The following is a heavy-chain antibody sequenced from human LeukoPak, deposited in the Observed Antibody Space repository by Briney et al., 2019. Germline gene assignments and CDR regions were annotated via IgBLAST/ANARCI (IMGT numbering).Heavy chain of an antibody. CDR2: ISSGGSTI. Sequence: GGSLRLSCVASGFTFSDSYMAWVRQAPGKGLEWVSYISSGGSTIYYADSVKGRFTISRDNAKNSLYLQLNSLRAEDTAVYYCARDQAPYSGSYYSLGFDYWGQGTLVTVSS. V-gene: IGHV3-11*04. CDR1: GFTFSDSY. CDR3: ARDQAPYSGSYYSLGFDY. J-gene: IGHJ4*02. D-gene: IGHD1-26*01.